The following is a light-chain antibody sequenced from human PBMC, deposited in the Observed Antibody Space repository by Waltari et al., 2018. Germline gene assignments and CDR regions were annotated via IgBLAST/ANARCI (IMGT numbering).Light chain of an antibody. V-gene: IGLV3-21*04. J-gene: IGLJ2*01. Sequence: SYVLTQPPSVSVAPGKTATITCGANKIGTKNVHWYQKKPGQAPVLVSFDDRNRPSGIPGRISGSNAGNTATRTISRAEAGDEADYYCQVWDSRSGIFGGGTKLTVL. CDR3: QVWDSRSGI. CDR1: KIGTKN. CDR2: DDR.